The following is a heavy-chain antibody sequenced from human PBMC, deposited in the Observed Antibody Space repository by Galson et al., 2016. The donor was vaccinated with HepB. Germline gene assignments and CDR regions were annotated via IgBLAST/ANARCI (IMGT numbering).Heavy chain of an antibody. Sequence: SLRLSCAASGFSFTSYWMSWVRQAPGKRLEWVANIRQDGAEKYYLDSVRGRFAISRDNAKNSLYLQVNSLRADDTAVYYCARFGCTTCYDFYYYGMDVWGQGTTVTVSS. CDR3: ARFGCTTCYDFYYYGMDV. J-gene: IGHJ6*02. D-gene: IGHD2/OR15-2a*01. CDR1: GFSFTSYW. V-gene: IGHV3-7*01. CDR2: IRQDGAEK.